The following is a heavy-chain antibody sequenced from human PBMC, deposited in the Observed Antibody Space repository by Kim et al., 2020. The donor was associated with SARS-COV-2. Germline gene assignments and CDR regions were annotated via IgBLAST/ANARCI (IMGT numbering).Heavy chain of an antibody. V-gene: IGHV3-23*01. Sequence: GGSLRLSCAASGFTFSSYAMSWVRQAPGKGLEWVSAISGSGGSTYYADSVKGRFTISRDNSKNTLYLQMNSLRAEDTAVYYCAKGGFWSGYCRYGLCGMDVWGQGTTVTVSS. D-gene: IGHD3-3*01. CDR2: ISGSGGST. J-gene: IGHJ6*02. CDR1: GFTFSSYA. CDR3: AKGGFWSGYCRYGLCGMDV.